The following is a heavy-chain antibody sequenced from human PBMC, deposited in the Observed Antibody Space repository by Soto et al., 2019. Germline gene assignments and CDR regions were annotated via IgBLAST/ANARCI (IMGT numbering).Heavy chain of an antibody. CDR1: VFDFGDHA. Sequence: PVGSVRLSCTASVFDFGDHAMSCVRQSPGKGLEWVGFIRSKVYGGTTEYAASVKGRFTISRDDSKSIAYLQMNSLKTEDTAVYYCTRDFFLGSVANATKKEYWGQGTLVSVSS. CDR3: TRDFFLGSVANATKKEY. V-gene: IGHV3-49*04. J-gene: IGHJ4*02. CDR2: IRSKVYGGTT. D-gene: IGHD2-15*01.